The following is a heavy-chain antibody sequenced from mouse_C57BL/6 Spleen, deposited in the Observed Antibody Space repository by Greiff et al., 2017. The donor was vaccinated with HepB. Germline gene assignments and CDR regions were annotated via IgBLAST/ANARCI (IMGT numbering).Heavy chain of an antibody. CDR1: GYAFSSYG. CDR3: ARVGDYSNYGFAY. V-gene: IGHV1-80*01. Sequence: VKLQQSGAELVKPGASVKISCKASGYAFSSYGMNWVKQRPGKGLEWIGQIYPGDGDTNYNGKFKGKATLTADKSSSTAYMQLSSLTSEDSAVYFCARVGDYSNYGFAYWGQGTLVTVSA. J-gene: IGHJ3*01. D-gene: IGHD2-5*01. CDR2: IYPGDGDT.